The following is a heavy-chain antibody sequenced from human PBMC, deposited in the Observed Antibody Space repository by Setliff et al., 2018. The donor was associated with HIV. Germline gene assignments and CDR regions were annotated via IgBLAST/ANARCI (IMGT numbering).Heavy chain of an antibody. J-gene: IGHJ4*02. CDR3: AREYCSAGSCYSGR. CDR1: GGSSSSSSDY. D-gene: IGHD2-15*01. Sequence: KTSETLSLTCSVSGGSSSSSSDYWGWIRQPPGKGLEWIGSIYYSRSTYYNPSLKSRITISVDTSKHQFSLKLSSVTAADTAVYYCAREYCSAGSCYSGRWGQEMLVTVSS. V-gene: IGHV4-39*02. CDR2: IYYSRST.